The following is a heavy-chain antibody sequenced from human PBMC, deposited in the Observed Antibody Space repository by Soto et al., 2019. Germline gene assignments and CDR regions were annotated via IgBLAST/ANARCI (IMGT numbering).Heavy chain of an antibody. D-gene: IGHD5-12*01. CDR1: GDSISSGGYY. J-gene: IGHJ5*02. CDR2: IYHSGS. CDR3: ARSSGGYGWFDP. V-gene: IGHV4-31*03. Sequence: QVQLQESGPGLVRPSQTLSLTCTVSGDSISSGGYYWSWIRQCPGKGLEYIGYIYHSGSDYNPSLKSRVTSSIDTSKKQFSLKLRSVTAADTAVYYCARSSGGYGWFDPWGQGTLVTVSS.